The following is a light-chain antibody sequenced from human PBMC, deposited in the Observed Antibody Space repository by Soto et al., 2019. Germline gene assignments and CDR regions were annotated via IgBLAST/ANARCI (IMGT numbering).Light chain of an antibody. CDR3: NSYTTSSARV. CDR2: EVS. Sequence: QSVLTQPASVSGSPGQSITISCTGTSSDVGASNYVSWNQQHPGKVPKLIIYEVSNQPSGVSDRFSGSKSGNTASLTISGLQAEDEGDYYCNSYTTSSARVFGTGTKLTVL. J-gene: IGLJ1*01. V-gene: IGLV2-14*01. CDR1: SSDVGASNY.